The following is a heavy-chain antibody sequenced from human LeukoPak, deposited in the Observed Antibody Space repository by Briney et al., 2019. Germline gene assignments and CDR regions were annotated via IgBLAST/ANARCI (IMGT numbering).Heavy chain of an antibody. J-gene: IGHJ6*03. CDR2: MNPNSGNT. CDR3: ARADGSSSISYYHMDV. CDR1: GYTFTIYN. Sequence: ASVNVSCKASGYTFTIYNINWVRQATGQGLEWMGWMNPNSGNTGYAQKFQGRVTITRNTSISTTYMELSSLRSEDTAVYYCARADGSSSISYYHMDVWGKGTTVIVSS. D-gene: IGHD6-6*01. V-gene: IGHV1-8*03.